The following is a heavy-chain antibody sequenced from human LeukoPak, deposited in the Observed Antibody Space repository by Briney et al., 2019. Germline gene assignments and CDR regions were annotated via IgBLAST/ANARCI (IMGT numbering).Heavy chain of an antibody. J-gene: IGHJ3*02. CDR1: GYSFTTYY. CDR2: IYPGDSGT. D-gene: IGHD2-15*01. CDR3: ARRSSAGAFDI. Sequence: GESLKISCKGSGYSFTTYYIIWVRQMPGNGLEWMGIIYPGDSGTKYSPSFQGQVTISADKSISTAYLQWSSLKASDTAMYYCARRSSAGAFDIWGQGTMVTVSS. V-gene: IGHV5-51*01.